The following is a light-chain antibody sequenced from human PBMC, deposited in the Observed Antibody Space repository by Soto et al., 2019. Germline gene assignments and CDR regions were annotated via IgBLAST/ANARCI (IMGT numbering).Light chain of an antibody. CDR2: AAS. CDR1: QNISHY. J-gene: IGKJ1*01. Sequence: DIQVPQSPSSASACLGDKVTNTCQSLQNISHYLIWYQQKPLKSPKFLIYAASSLQSAVPSMFSGSGSGTDFTLTISSLQPEDFATYYCQQSYSTPRTFGQGTKV. V-gene: IGKV1-39*01. CDR3: QQSYSTPRT.